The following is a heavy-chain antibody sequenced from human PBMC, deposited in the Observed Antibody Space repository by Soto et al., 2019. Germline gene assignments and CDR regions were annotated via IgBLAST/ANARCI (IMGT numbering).Heavy chain of an antibody. CDR2: IYYSVST. J-gene: IGHJ4*02. D-gene: IGHD3-22*01. Sequence: SETLSLTCTVSGCSVSIGSYYWSWILQPPGKGLEWIGYIYYSVSTNYNPSLKSRVTISVDTSKNQFSLKLSSVTAAGTAVYYCARDKDYDSSGYYFIWGQGTLVTVSS. CDR3: ARDKDYDSSGYYFI. V-gene: IGHV4-61*01. CDR1: GCSVSIGSYY.